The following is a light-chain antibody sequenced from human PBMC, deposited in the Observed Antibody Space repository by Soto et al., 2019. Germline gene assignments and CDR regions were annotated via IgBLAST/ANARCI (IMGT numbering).Light chain of an antibody. CDR2: DVS. V-gene: IGKV3-11*01. Sequence: EIVLTQSPVTLSLSPGERATLSCRASQSVSSFLAWYQQKRGQPPRLLIYDVSSRAAGIPARFSGSGSGTDFTLTISSLEPEDFAVYYCQQRTDWPSVYTFGQGTKLEIK. CDR3: QQRTDWPSVYT. CDR1: QSVSSF. J-gene: IGKJ2*01.